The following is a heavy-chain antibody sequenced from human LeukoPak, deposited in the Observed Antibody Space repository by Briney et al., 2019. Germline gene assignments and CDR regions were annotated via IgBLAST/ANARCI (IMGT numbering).Heavy chain of an antibody. D-gene: IGHD3-10*01. J-gene: IGHJ6*02. CDR2: ISSSGSTI. CDR3: ARDVEGSGNYYYYYGMDV. Sequence: GGSLRLSCAASGFTFSDYYMSWIRQAPGKGLQWVSYISSSGSTIYYAESVKGRFTISRDNAKNSLYLQMNSLRAEDTAVYYCARDVEGSGNYYYYYGMDVWGRGTTVTVSS. CDR1: GFTFSDYY. V-gene: IGHV3-11*01.